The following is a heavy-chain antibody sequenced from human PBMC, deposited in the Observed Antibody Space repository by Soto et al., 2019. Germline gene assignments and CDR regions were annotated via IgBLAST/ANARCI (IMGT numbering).Heavy chain of an antibody. V-gene: IGHV4-59*01. J-gene: IGHJ4*02. Sequence: PSETLSLTCTVSCGSISGYYWSWIRQPPGRGLEWIVYIYYSGSTNSNPSLKSRVIMSVDTYKNQFSLRLTSVTAADTAVYYCARSYPYFDSWGQGTLVTVSS. CDR3: ARSYPYFDS. CDR1: CGSISGYY. CDR2: IYYSGST. D-gene: IGHD3-16*02.